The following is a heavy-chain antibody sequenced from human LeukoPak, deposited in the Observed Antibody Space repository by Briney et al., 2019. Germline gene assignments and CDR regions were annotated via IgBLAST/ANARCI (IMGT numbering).Heavy chain of an antibody. CDR2: ISAYNGNT. D-gene: IGHD3-9*01. CDR1: GYTFTSYG. Sequence: ASVKVSCKASGYTFTSYGISWVRQAPGQGLEWMGWISAYNGNTNYAQKLQGRVTMTTDTSTSTAYMELRSLRSDDTAVYYCARVRDYDILTGYYTHYYYGMDVWGQGTTVTVSS. CDR3: ARVRDYDILTGYYTHYYYGMDV. V-gene: IGHV1-18*01. J-gene: IGHJ6*02.